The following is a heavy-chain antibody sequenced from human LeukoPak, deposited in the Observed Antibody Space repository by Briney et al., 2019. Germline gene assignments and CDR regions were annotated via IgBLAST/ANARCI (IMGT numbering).Heavy chain of an antibody. J-gene: IGHJ4*02. CDR3: ARDYYDSSGPSGY. CDR1: GGTFSSYA. Sequence: ASVKVSCKASGGTFSSYAINWVRRATGQGLEWMGWMNPNSGNTGYAQKFQGRVTMTRNTSISTAYMELSSLRSEDTAVYYCARDYYDSSGPSGYWGQGTLVTVSS. CDR2: MNPNSGNT. V-gene: IGHV1-8*02. D-gene: IGHD3-22*01.